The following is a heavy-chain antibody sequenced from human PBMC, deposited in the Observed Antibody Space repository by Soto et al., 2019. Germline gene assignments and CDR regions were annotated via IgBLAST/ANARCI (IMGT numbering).Heavy chain of an antibody. CDR2: INPNSGGT. D-gene: IGHD3-22*01. J-gene: IGHJ6*02. V-gene: IGHV1-2*04. CDR1: GYTFTGYY. CDR3: ARSKASSGYYYYYYGMDV. Sequence: ASVKVSCKASGYTFTGYYMHWVRQAPGQGLEWMGWINPNSGGTNYAQKFQGWVTMTRDTSISTAYMELSRLRSDDTAVYYCARSKASSGYYYYYYGMDVWGQGSTVTVSS.